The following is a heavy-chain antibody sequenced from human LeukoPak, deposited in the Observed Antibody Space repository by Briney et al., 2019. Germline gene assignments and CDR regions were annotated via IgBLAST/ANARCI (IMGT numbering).Heavy chain of an antibody. CDR3: AKDMGYYDSSGNDAFDI. Sequence: GRSLRLSCAASGFTFDDYAMHWVRHAPAQGLDWVSGISWNSGSIGYADSVKGRLTISRDNAKNSLYLQMNSLRAEDTALYYCAKDMGYYDSSGNDAFDIWGQGTMVTVSS. CDR1: GFTFDDYA. CDR2: ISWNSGSI. J-gene: IGHJ3*02. V-gene: IGHV3-9*01. D-gene: IGHD3-22*01.